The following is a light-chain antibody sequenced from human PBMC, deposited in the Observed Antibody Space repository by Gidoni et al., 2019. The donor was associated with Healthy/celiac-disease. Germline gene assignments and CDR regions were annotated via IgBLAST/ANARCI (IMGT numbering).Light chain of an antibody. CDR1: QSISSY. CDR2: AAS. V-gene: IGKV1-39*01. J-gene: IGKJ1*01. CDR3: QQSYSTPGWT. Sequence: DIQMTQSPSPLSAPVGDRVTIPCRASQSISSYLNWYQQKPGKAPKLLIYAASSLQSGVPSRFSGGGSGTDFTLTISSLQPEDFATYYCQQSYSTPGWTFGQGTKVEIK.